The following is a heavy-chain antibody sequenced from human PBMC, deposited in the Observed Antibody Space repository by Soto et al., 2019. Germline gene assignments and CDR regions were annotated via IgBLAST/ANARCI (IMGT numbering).Heavy chain of an antibody. CDR2: ISGSGDST. J-gene: IGHJ4*02. Sequence: EEQLLESGGGLAQPGGSLRLSCAASGFTFRGYAMSWVRQAPVKGPEWVSGISGSGDSTYHAKSVKGRFIISRDNSKNPLYLELNSLRAEDTAVYYCAKAYGARHSPLDCWGQGTRVAVSS. V-gene: IGHV3-23*01. D-gene: IGHD2-21*01. CDR3: AKAYGARHSPLDC. CDR1: GFTFRGYA.